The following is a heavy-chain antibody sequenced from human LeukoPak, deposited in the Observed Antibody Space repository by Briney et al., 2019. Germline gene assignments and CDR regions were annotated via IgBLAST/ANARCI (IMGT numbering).Heavy chain of an antibody. V-gene: IGHV4-4*02. CDR2: IYHSGST. Sequence: PSETLSLTCAVSGASISSSNWWSWVRQPPGKGLEWIGEIYHSGSTNYNPSLKSRVTISVDKSMNQFSLKLNSVTAADTAVHYCARESTVTHPFDSWGQGTLVTVSS. CDR1: GASISSSNW. CDR3: ARESTVTHPFDS. J-gene: IGHJ4*02. D-gene: IGHD4-17*01.